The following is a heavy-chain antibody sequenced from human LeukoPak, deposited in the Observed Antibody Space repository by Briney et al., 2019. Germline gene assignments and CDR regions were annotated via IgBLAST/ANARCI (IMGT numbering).Heavy chain of an antibody. CDR3: ANRPPLRCLGH. D-gene: IGHD4-17*01. Sequence: GGSLRLSCAASGFSFSSYAMSWVRHSPGKRLEWVSSIGRSGDVTYYADSVEGRFTISRDDSKKMVFLQMSSLRAEDTAVYYCANRPPLRCLGHGGQGTLVPVPS. J-gene: IGHJ4*02. CDR1: GFSFSSYA. CDR2: IGRSGDVT. V-gene: IGHV3-23*01.